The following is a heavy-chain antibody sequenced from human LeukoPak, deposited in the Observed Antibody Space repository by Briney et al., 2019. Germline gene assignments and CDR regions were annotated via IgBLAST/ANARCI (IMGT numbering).Heavy chain of an antibody. V-gene: IGHV1-18*01. Sequence: ASVKVSCKASGYTFTSYGISWVRQAPGQGLEWMGWISAYNGNTNYAQKLQGRVTMTTDTSTSTANMELRSLRSDDTAVYYCARLRYFDWLLFPWGQGTLVTVSP. J-gene: IGHJ5*02. CDR3: ARLRYFDWLLFP. CDR1: GYTFTSYG. D-gene: IGHD3-9*01. CDR2: ISAYNGNT.